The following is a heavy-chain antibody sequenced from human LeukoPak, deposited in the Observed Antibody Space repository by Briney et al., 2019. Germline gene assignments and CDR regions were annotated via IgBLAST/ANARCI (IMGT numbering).Heavy chain of an antibody. CDR3: AREKAFCSSTSCAYYFDY. D-gene: IGHD2-2*01. J-gene: IGHJ4*02. CDR1: GGSFSGYY. Sequence: SETLSLTCAVYGGSFSGYYWSWIRQPPGKGLEWIGEINHSGSTNYNPSLKSRVTISVDTSKNQFSLKLSSVTAADTAVYYCAREKAFCSSTSCAYYFDYWGQGTLVTVSS. V-gene: IGHV4-34*01. CDR2: INHSGST.